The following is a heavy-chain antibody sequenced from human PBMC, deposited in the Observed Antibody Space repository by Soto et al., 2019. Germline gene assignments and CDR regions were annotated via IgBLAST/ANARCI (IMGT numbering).Heavy chain of an antibody. V-gene: IGHV3-21*01. CDR2: ISDNSDYI. CDR1: GFTFNSYT. Sequence: EVQLVESGGGLVKPGGSLRLSCAASGFTFNSYTMNWVRQAPGKGLELISSISDNSDYIFYADSVKGRFTISRDNAKRSLYLEMSSLRDDDTAVYYCARDHYSWDNTCYSLDLWGQGTLVSVSS. CDR3: ARDHYSWDNTCYSLDL. D-gene: IGHD3-22*01. J-gene: IGHJ5*02.